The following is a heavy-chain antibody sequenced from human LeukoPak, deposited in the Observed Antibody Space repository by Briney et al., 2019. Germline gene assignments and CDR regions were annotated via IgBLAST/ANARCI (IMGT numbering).Heavy chain of an antibody. CDR3: ARAGDGSGSYYMRSANDY. D-gene: IGHD3-10*01. Sequence: PSETLSLTCTFSDGSISTYSCTCIRQPAGEGLEWNGRVQSSGTTNYNPSLKSRVTISVDTSKNQFSLKLSSVTAADTAVYYCARAGDGSGSYYMRSANDYWGQGTLVTVSS. J-gene: IGHJ4*02. CDR1: DGSISTYS. CDR2: VQSSGTT. V-gene: IGHV4-4*07.